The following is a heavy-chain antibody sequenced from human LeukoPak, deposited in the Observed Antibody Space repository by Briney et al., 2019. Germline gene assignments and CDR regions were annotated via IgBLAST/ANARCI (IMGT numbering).Heavy chain of an antibody. Sequence: ASVKVSCKASGYTFTGYYMHWVRQAPGQGLEWMGWINPNSGNTGYAQKFQGRVTMTRNTSISTAYMELSSLRSEDTAVYYCARFDYYGSGSYSPWGQGTLVTVSS. J-gene: IGHJ5*02. D-gene: IGHD3-10*01. CDR1: GYTFTGYY. CDR2: INPNSGNT. V-gene: IGHV1-8*02. CDR3: ARFDYYGSGSYSP.